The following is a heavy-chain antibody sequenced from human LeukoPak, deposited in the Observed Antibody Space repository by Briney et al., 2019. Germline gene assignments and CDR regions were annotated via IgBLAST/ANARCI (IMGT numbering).Heavy chain of an antibody. J-gene: IGHJ3*02. CDR2: ISGGGGST. CDR3: AKDLGYYDSSGSGPDAFDI. Sequence: PGGSLRLSCAASGFTFSSYAMSWVRQAPGKGLEWVSAISGGGGSTYYADSVKGRFTISRDNSKNTLYLQMNSLRAEDTAVYYCAKDLGYYDSSGSGPDAFDIWGQGTMVTVSS. D-gene: IGHD3-22*01. CDR1: GFTFSSYA. V-gene: IGHV3-23*01.